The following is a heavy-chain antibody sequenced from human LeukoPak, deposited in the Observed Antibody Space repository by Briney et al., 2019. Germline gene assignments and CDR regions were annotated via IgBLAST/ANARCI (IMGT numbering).Heavy chain of an antibody. CDR3: AREVLYCTNGVCYRYFDY. J-gene: IGHJ4*02. V-gene: IGHV4-34*01. Sequence: SETLSLTCAVYGGSFSGYYWSWIRQPPGKGLEWIGEINHSGSTNYNPSLKSRVTISVDTSKNQFSLKLSSVTAADTAVYYCAREVLYCTNGVCYRYFDYWGQGTLVTVSS. CDR1: GGSFSGYY. D-gene: IGHD2-8*01. CDR2: INHSGST.